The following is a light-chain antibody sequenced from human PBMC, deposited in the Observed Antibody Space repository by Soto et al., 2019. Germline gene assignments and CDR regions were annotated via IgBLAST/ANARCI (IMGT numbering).Light chain of an antibody. CDR2: STS. Sequence: EIVLTQSPGTLSLSPGERATLSGRASQSGSSSSLAGNQQKPGQAPRLLIYSTSSRATGIPDRFSGSGSGTDFTLTISRLEPEDVAVYYCQQYGSSSITFGQGPRLEIK. CDR1: QSGSSSS. J-gene: IGKJ5*01. V-gene: IGKV3-20*01. CDR3: QQYGSSSIT.